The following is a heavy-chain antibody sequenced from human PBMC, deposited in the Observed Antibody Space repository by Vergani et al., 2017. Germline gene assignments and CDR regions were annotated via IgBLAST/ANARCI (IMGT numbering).Heavy chain of an antibody. CDR1: GGSFSGYY. CDR3: ARGTGNDLWSGYYWSGNWFDP. V-gene: IGHV4-34*01. CDR2: INHSGST. D-gene: IGHD3-3*01. Sequence: QVQLQQWGAGLLKPSETLSLTCAVYGGSFSGYYWSWIRQPPGKGLEWIGEINHSGSTNYNPSLKSRVTITVDTSKNQFSLKLSSVTAADTAVYYCARGTGNDLWSGYYWSGNWFDPGGQGTLVTVSS. J-gene: IGHJ5*02.